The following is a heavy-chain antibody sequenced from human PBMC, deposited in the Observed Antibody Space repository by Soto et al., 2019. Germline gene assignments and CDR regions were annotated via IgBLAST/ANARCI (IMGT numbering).Heavy chain of an antibody. D-gene: IGHD6-13*01. J-gene: IGHJ4*02. V-gene: IGHV4-4*02. CDR2: IHHSGGT. CDR3: ARDRGQQLDRASLWY. Sequence: QVQLQESGPGLVKPSGTLSLTCAVSGDSISTRNWWSWVRQSPGKGLECIGEIHHSGGTNYTPSLKSRVTISVDKSKNQFSLKVSSVTAADTAVYYCARDRGQQLDRASLWYWGQGTLVTVSS. CDR1: GDSISTRNW.